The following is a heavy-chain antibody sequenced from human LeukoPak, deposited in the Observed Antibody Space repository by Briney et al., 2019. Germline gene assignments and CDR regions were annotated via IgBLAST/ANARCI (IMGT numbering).Heavy chain of an antibody. V-gene: IGHV1-2*02. D-gene: IGHD2-2*01. Sequence: ASVKVSCKASGYTFTDYYMHWVGPAPGQGVEGMGWINPNSGDTNYAQKSQGRVTMTRDTSISTAHMELSRLRSDDTAVYYCARANFLYCSSTTCLFDYWGQGTLVIVSS. CDR1: GYTFTDYY. CDR2: INPNSGDT. CDR3: ARANFLYCSSTTCLFDY. J-gene: IGHJ4*02.